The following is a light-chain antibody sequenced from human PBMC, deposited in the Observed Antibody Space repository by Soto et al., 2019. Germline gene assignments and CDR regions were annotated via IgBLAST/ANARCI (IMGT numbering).Light chain of an antibody. CDR3: QQYNNWPRGT. CDR2: GAS. Sequence: TQSPGTLSLSPGERATLSCGASQSVSSNLAWYQQKPGHAPRLLNYGASTSATGIPARFSGSGSGTEFTLTISSLQSEDIAVVYCQQYNNWPRGTFGQGTKVDIK. CDR1: QSVSSN. J-gene: IGKJ1*01. V-gene: IGKV3-15*01.